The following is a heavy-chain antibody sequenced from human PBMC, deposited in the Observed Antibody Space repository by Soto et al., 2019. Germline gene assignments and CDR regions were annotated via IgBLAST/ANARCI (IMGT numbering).Heavy chain of an antibody. J-gene: IGHJ4*02. CDR3: ARVSAPGWNVKGRDCFDY. CDR1: GLTFSNYY. CDR2: ISSSFLTI. Sequence: GGSLRLSCAASGLTFSNYYMSWIRQAPGKGLEWVSDISSSFLTIHYEEYVKGRFTISRDNAKSTLFLQMSSLSAEDTAVYYWARVSAPGWNVKGRDCFDYWGQGALVTVSS. V-gene: IGHV3-11*04. D-gene: IGHD1-1*01.